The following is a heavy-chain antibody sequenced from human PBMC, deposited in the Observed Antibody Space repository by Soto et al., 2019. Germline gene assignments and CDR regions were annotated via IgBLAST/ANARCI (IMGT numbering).Heavy chain of an antibody. J-gene: IGHJ6*02. V-gene: IGHV1-24*01. Sequence: ASVQASFQDTLYTHTELSIHWLRQANRQGLGWDGGFGPEDGETIYAQKFQGRVTMTEDTSTDTAYMELSSLRSEDTAVYCCATKYYYDSSGYWPYYYYGMDVWGQGSTVTVSS. CDR3: ATKYYYDSSGYWPYYYYGMDV. CDR2: FGPEDGET. CDR1: LYTHTELS. D-gene: IGHD3-22*01.